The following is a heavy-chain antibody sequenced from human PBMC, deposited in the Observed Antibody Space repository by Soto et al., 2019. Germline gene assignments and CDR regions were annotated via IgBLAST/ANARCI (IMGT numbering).Heavy chain of an antibody. CDR3: ARGRIPSAIFDWFDP. CDR2: IWSDGSTE. D-gene: IGHD2-2*01. J-gene: IGHJ5*02. CDR1: GFSFDRYG. V-gene: IGHV3-33*01. Sequence: GWTLRLTCSASGFSFDRYGMHWVRQAPGKGLEWVAGIWSDGSTEYYADSVKGRFTISRDNSKNTMYLQMNSLRGEETGVYYCARGRIPSAIFDWFDPWGQGTLVTASS.